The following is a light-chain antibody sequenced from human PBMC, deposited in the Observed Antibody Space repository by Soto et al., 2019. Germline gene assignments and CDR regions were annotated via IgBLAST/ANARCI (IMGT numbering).Light chain of an antibody. J-gene: IGKJ1*01. Sequence: EIVMTQSPATLSVSPGEGATLSCRASQSVSTKLAWYQHKPGQAPRLLIYGASTRATDIPTRFRGSGSGTEFTLTISSLHSEDFAVYYWQQYKNWPFWTFGQETKVEIK. CDR1: QSVSTK. CDR2: GAS. V-gene: IGKV3-15*01. CDR3: QQYKNWPFWT.